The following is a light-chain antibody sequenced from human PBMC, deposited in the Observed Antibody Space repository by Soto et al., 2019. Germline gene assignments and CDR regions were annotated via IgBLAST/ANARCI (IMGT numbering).Light chain of an antibody. J-gene: IGLJ1*01. CDR2: EVS. CDR1: SSDIGDYNF. CDR3: SSYKYDTAIPFL. Sequence: QSVLTQAASVSGSPGQSISISCTGTSSDIGDYNFVSWYQHHPGKPPKVIIYEVSNRPSGVSHRFAGSKSGNTASLTISGLQAEDEAVYYCSSYKYDTAIPFLFGSGTNVTVL. V-gene: IGLV2-14*01.